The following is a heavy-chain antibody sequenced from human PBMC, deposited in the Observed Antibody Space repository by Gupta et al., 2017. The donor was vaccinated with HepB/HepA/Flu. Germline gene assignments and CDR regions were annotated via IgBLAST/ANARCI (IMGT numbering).Heavy chain of an antibody. V-gene: IGHV1-8*01. D-gene: IGHD2-15*01. CDR2: MNPNSGNT. CDR3: ARESCRVGSCYYHYGMDV. CDR1: GYTFTSYD. Sequence: QVQLVQSGAEVKKPGASVKVSCKASGYTFTSYDINWVRQATGQGLEWMGWMNPNSGNTGFVQKFQGRVTMTRNTSIGTVYMELSSLRSEDTAVYYCARESCRVGSCYYHYGMDVWGQGTTVTGSS. J-gene: IGHJ6*02.